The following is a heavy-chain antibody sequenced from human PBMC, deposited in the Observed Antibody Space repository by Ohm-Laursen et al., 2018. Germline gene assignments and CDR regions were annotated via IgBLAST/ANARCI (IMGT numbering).Heavy chain of an antibody. J-gene: IGHJ4*02. CDR1: GFTFDDYG. D-gene: IGHD3-22*01. Sequence: SSLRLSCSASGFTFDDYGMHWVRQGPGKGLEWVSGITRNSGSIAYANSVRGRFTISRDNAKNSLFLQMNSLRAEDTALYYCAKARSHVSSATAFDYWGQGTLVTVSS. CDR3: AKARSHVSSATAFDY. V-gene: IGHV3-9*01. CDR2: ITRNSGSI.